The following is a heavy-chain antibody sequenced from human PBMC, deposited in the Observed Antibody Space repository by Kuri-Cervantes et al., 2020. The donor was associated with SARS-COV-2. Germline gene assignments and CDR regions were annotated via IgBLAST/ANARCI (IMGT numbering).Heavy chain of an antibody. V-gene: IGHV3-11*01. CDR2: ISSSGSTI. CDR3: ARTGLPGWYYYYGMDV. CDR1: GFTFSDYY. J-gene: IGHJ6*02. D-gene: IGHD2-15*01. Sequence: GGSLRLSCAASGFTFSDYYMSWIRQAPGKGLEWVSYISSSGSTIYYADSVKGRFTISRDNAKNSLHLQMNSLRAEDTAVYYCARTGLPGWYYYYGMDVWGQGTTVTVSS.